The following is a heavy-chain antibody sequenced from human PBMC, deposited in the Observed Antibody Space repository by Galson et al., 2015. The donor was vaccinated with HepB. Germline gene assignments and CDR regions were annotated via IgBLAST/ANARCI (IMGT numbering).Heavy chain of an antibody. CDR1: GYTLTELS. CDR3: ATGVRWFFDL. J-gene: IGHJ2*01. CDR2: LNTEDGGT. V-gene: IGHV1-24*01. Sequence: SVKVSCKISGYTLTELSIHWVRQAPGKGLEWMGGLNTEDGGTIYAQKFQGRVTMTEDTSTDTSYVELSSLRSNDTAVYYCATGVRWFFDLWGRGTLVTVSS.